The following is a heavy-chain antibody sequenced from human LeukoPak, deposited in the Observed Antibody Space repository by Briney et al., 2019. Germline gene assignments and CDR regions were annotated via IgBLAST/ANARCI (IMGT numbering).Heavy chain of an antibody. V-gene: IGHV3-30*18. CDR1: GGTFSSYG. CDR3: AKGSGPSGTYHFFDH. J-gene: IGHJ4*02. CDR2: ISYDGSNK. D-gene: IGHD1-26*01. Sequence: SCKASGGTFSSYGMHWVRQAPGKGLEWVAVISYDGSNKYYADSVKGRFTISRDNSKNTLYLQMNSLRAEDSAVYYCAKGSGPSGTYHFFDHWGQGTLVIVSA.